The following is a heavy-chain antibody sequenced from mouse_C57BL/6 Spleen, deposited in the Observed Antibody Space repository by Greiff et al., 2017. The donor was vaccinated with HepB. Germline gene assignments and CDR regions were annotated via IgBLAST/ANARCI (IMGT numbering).Heavy chain of an antibody. J-gene: IGHJ2*01. D-gene: IGHD1-1*02. Sequence: VQLQQSGPELVKPGASVKISCKASGYAFSSSWMNWVKQRPGKGLEWIGRIYPGDGDTNYNGKFKGKATLTADKSSSTAYMQLSSLTSEDSAVYFCARWWDGDYWGQGTTLTVSS. V-gene: IGHV1-82*01. CDR3: ARWWDGDY. CDR1: GYAFSSSW. CDR2: IYPGDGDT.